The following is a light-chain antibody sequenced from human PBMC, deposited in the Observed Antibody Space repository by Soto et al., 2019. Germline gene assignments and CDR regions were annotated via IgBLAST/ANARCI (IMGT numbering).Light chain of an antibody. Sequence: QSVLTQPASVSGSPGQSITISCTGTSSDVGGYNYVSWYQQHPGKAPKLMIYEVSNRPSGVSNRFSGSKSGNTASLTISGLQAEDEAYYYRSSYTSSSTLLVFGTGTKVTVL. V-gene: IGLV2-14*01. CDR1: SSDVGGYNY. J-gene: IGLJ1*01. CDR2: EVS. CDR3: SSYTSSSTLLV.